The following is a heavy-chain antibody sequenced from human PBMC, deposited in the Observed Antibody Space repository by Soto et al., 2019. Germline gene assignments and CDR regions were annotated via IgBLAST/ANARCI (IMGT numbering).Heavy chain of an antibody. J-gene: IGHJ3*02. Sequence: ASVKVSCKASGYTFTSYGISWVRQAPGQGLEWMGWISAYNGNTNYAQKFQGRVTMTTDTSTSTAYMELRSLRSDDTAVYYCARDRRTMLGPDALDIWGQGTMVTVSS. CDR2: ISAYNGNT. CDR1: GYTFTSYG. CDR3: ARDRRTMLGPDALDI. D-gene: IGHD3-10*02. V-gene: IGHV1-18*01.